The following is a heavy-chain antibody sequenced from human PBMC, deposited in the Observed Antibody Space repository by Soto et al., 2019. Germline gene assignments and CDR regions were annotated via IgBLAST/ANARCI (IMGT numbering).Heavy chain of an antibody. CDR1: GGSISSNSYY. CDR2: IYYSGST. D-gene: IGHD6-6*01. Sequence: SETLSLTCTVSGGSISSNSYYWVWIRQPPGKELEWIGSIYYSGSTYYNPSLKSRVTISVDTSKNQFSLKLSSVTAADTAVYYCARDMAAHPYYYGMDVWGQGTTVT. CDR3: ARDMAAHPYYYGMDV. V-gene: IGHV4-39*02. J-gene: IGHJ6*02.